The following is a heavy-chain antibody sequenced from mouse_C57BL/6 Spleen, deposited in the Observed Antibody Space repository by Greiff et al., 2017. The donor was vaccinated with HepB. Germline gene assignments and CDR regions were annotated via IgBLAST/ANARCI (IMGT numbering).Heavy chain of an antibody. V-gene: IGHV10-1*01. J-gene: IGHJ4*01. CDR1: GFSFNTYA. Sequence: EAGGGLVQPKGSLKLSCAASGFSFNTYAMNWVRQAPGKGLEWVARIRSKSNNYATYYADSVKDRFTISRDDSESMLYLQMNNLKTEDTAMYYCVRRGLPHYAMDYWGQGTSVTVSS. CDR2: IRSKSNNYAT. CDR3: VRRGLPHYAMDY.